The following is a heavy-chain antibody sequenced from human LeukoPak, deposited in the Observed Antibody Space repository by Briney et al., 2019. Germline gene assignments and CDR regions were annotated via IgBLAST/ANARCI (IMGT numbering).Heavy chain of an antibody. Sequence: GSLRLSCAASGFTFSGYAMTWVRQAPGKGLEWVATISGPGSTTYYADSVKGRFTISRDNSQNTLYLQMNSLRAEDTAIYYCAKGLLTKSHGISWDPFDSWGQGTLVSVSS. CDR2: ISGPGSTT. V-gene: IGHV3-23*01. J-gene: IGHJ4*02. CDR1: GFTFSGYA. D-gene: IGHD6-13*01. CDR3: AKGLLTKSHGISWDPFDS.